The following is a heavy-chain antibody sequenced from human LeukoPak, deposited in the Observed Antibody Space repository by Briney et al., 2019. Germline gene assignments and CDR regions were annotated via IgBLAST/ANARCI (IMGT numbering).Heavy chain of an antibody. CDR2: INSDMSNV. CDR3: AGGVSSRLLDY. CDR1: GFDFRTYW. J-gene: IGHJ4*02. Sequence: PGGSLRLSCAASGFDFRTYWMHWVRQAPGKGLMWVSRINSDMSNVIYADSVKGRFTISRDTSKNTLYLQMNALTVEDTAVYHCAGGVSSRLLDYWGRGTLVTVSS. D-gene: IGHD3-10*01. V-gene: IGHV3-74*01.